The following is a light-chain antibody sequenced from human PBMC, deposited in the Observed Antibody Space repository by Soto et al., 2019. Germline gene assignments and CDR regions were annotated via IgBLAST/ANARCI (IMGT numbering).Light chain of an antibody. CDR1: SSDVGGYNY. J-gene: IGLJ2*01. CDR2: DVS. Sequence: QSVLTQPASVSGSPGQSITISCTGTSSDVGGYNYVSWYQHHPGKAPKLIIYDVSNRPSGVSNRFSASKSDNTASLTISGLQAEDEADYYCRSYATNSPVLLGGGTKLTVL. V-gene: IGLV2-14*03. CDR3: RSYATNSPVL.